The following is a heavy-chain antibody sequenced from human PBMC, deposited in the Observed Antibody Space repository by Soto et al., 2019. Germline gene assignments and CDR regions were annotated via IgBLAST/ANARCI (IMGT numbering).Heavy chain of an antibody. CDR1: GYSFTSYW. D-gene: IGHD1-26*01. V-gene: IGHV5-10-1*01. J-gene: IGHJ6*02. Sequence: PGASLTISRKGSGYSFTSYWISWVRQMPGKGWGWMVRIDPSDSYTNYSPSFQGHVTISADKSMSPSYLQGSSLKASDNGMYYCARHGYSGSYYTEYYYYYYGLYVWRQGTTVTVS. CDR2: IDPSDSYT. CDR3: ARHGYSGSYYTEYYYYYYGLYV.